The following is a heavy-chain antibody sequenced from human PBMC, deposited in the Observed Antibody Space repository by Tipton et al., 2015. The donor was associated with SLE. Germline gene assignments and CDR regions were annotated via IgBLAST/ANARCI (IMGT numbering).Heavy chain of an antibody. CDR3: AKDRPYGSSWYGTSSD. V-gene: IGHV3-74*01. CDR2: INTDGSIT. J-gene: IGHJ4*02. Sequence: GSLRLSCTAPGFTLSNYWIHWVRQVPGKGLLWVSRINTDGSITSYADSVKGRFAISRDNAKNTLYLQMNSLGAEDTAVYYCAKDRPYGSSWYGTSSDWGQGIRVAVSS. D-gene: IGHD6-13*01. CDR1: GFTLSNYW.